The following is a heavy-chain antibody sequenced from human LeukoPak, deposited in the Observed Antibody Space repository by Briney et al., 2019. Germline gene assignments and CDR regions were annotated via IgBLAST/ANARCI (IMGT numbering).Heavy chain of an antibody. V-gene: IGHV4-39*01. CDR3: ARLPGTILDPLFDY. J-gene: IGHJ4*02. Sequence: PSETLSLTCTVSGGSISSSSYYWGWIRQPPGKGLEWIGSIYYSGSTYYNPSLKSRVTTSVDTSKNQFSLKLSSVTAADTAVYYCARLPGTILDPLFDYWGQGTLVTVSS. CDR2: IYYSGST. CDR1: GGSISSSSYY. D-gene: IGHD3-3*01.